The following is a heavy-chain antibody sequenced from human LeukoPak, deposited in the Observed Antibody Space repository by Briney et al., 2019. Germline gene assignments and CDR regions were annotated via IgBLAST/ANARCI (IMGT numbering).Heavy chain of an antibody. CDR3: ARDLGSGCLFDP. J-gene: IGHJ5*02. Sequence: SETLSLTCTVSGGSISSGSYNWSWSRPPAGKRLECVGRIYTSGSTNYTPSLKSRVTISVDTSKNQFSLKLSSVTAADTAVYYCARDLGSGCLFDPWG. CDR1: GGSISSGSYN. V-gene: IGHV4-61*02. D-gene: IGHD6-19*01. CDR2: IYTSGST.